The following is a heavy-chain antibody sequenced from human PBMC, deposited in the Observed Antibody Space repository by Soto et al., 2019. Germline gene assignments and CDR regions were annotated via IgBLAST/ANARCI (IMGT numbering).Heavy chain of an antibody. V-gene: IGHV1-3*01. CDR1: GYTFTTYA. D-gene: IGHD3-3*01. Sequence: QVQLVQSGAEVKKPGASVKVSCKTSGYTFTTYAMHWVRQAPGQRLEWMGWINPGNGNTKYSEKLQGRVTITRDISATTVYMELSSLTSEDTAVYYCALRGFWTDYQDRGYSGLDVWGQGTTVTVSS. CDR3: ALRGFWTDYQDRGYSGLDV. J-gene: IGHJ6*02. CDR2: INPGNGNT.